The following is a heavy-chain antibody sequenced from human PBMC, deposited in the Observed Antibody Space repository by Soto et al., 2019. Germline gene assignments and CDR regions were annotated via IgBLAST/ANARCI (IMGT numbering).Heavy chain of an antibody. V-gene: IGHV1-2*04. CDR1: GYTLTGYY. D-gene: IGHD6-19*01. CDR2: INPNSGGT. CDR3: ARGERVAGTTRINYYYYYYMEV. J-gene: IGHJ6*03. Sequence: ASVKVSCKASGYTLTGYYMHWVRQAPGQGLEWMGWINPNSGGTNYAQKFQGWVTMTRDTSISTAYMELSRLRSDDTAVYYCARGERVAGTTRINYYYYYYMEVWGKGTTVTVSS.